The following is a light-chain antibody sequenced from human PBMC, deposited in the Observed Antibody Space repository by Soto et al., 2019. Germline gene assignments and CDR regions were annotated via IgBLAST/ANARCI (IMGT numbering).Light chain of an antibody. Sequence: EIVLTQSPGTLSLSPGERATLSCRASQSVSNNYLAWYQQKPGQAPRLLIYGASNRATGIPDRFSGSASGTDFALTISRLEPEDFAVYYCQQYGSSPPLTFGGGTKVDIK. CDR3: QQYGSSPPLT. CDR2: GAS. J-gene: IGKJ4*01. CDR1: QSVSNNY. V-gene: IGKV3-20*01.